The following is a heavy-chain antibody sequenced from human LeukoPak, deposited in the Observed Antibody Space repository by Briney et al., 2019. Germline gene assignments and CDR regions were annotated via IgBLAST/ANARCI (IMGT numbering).Heavy chain of an antibody. J-gene: IGHJ4*02. CDR1: GFTFSSYS. CDR2: ISSKSSYI. V-gene: IGHV3-21*04. D-gene: IGHD4-11*01. Sequence: GGSLRPSCAASGFTFSSYSMSWVRQAPGKGLEWVSSISSKSSYIYYADSVKGRFTISRDNAKNSLSLQMNSLRAEDTAIYYCARMPGYSNEAFYFDYWGQGTLVTVSS. CDR3: ARMPGYSNEAFYFDY.